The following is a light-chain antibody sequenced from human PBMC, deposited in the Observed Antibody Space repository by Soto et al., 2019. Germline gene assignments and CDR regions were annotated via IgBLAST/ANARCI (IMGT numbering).Light chain of an antibody. CDR3: QQRSNWPPT. Sequence: EIVMTQSPATLSVSPGERFTLSCMAIQSVSTNLAWYQQKPGQAPRLLIYDASNRATGIPARFSGSGSGTDFTLTISSLEPEDFAVYYCQQRSNWPPTFGQGTRLEIK. J-gene: IGKJ5*01. CDR2: DAS. V-gene: IGKV3-11*01. CDR1: QSVSTN.